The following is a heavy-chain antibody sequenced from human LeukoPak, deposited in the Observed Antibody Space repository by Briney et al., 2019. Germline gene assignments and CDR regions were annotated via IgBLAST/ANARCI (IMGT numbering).Heavy chain of an antibody. Sequence: GGSLRLSCAASGFTFSGYAMSWVRQAPGKGLEWVSAISGSGGSTYYADSVKGRFTISRDNSKNTLYLQMNSLRAEDTAVYYCAKLARITIFGVVNSDFDYWGQGTLVTVSS. D-gene: IGHD3-3*01. CDR2: ISGSGGST. J-gene: IGHJ4*02. CDR1: GFTFSGYA. CDR3: AKLARITIFGVVNSDFDY. V-gene: IGHV3-23*01.